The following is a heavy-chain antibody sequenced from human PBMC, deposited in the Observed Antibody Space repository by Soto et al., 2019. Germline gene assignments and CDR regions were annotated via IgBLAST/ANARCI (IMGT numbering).Heavy chain of an antibody. CDR2: ISSSGSTI. CDR1: GFTFSDYY. J-gene: IGHJ6*02. Sequence: QVQLVESGGGLVKPGGSLRLSCAASGFTFSDYYMSWIRQAPGKGLEWVSYISSSGSTIYYADSVKGRFTISSDNDKNPQYQQMNRLSAEDTAVYYCARVSPVLLWFGEMDVWGQGTTVTVSS. D-gene: IGHD3-10*01. V-gene: IGHV3-11*01. CDR3: ARVSPVLLWFGEMDV.